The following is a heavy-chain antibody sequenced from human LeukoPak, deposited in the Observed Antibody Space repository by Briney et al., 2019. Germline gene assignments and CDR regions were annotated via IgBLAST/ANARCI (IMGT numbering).Heavy chain of an antibody. CDR1: GGSISSGSYY. Sequence: PSETLSLTCTVSGGSISSGSYYWSWIRQPAGKGLEWIGRIYTSGSTNYNPSLKSRVTISVDTSKNQFSLKLSSVTAADTAVYYCARGIYDSSGSDAFDIWGQGTMVTVSS. D-gene: IGHD3-22*01. J-gene: IGHJ3*02. V-gene: IGHV4-61*02. CDR3: ARGIYDSSGSDAFDI. CDR2: IYTSGST.